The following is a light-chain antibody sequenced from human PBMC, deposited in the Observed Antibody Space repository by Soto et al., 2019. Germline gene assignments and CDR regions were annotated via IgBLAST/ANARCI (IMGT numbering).Light chain of an antibody. CDR2: KAS. CDR3: QQYKRYSLT. CDR1: QRISDG. Sequence: IRLTQSASTLSASAGDRVTITCRASQRISDGFGWYQQKPGKAPKLLNYKASSLESGVQSRFSGSGSWTEFTLTISSLQPDDLATYYCQQYKRYSLTFGGGTKV. V-gene: IGKV1-5*03. J-gene: IGKJ4*01.